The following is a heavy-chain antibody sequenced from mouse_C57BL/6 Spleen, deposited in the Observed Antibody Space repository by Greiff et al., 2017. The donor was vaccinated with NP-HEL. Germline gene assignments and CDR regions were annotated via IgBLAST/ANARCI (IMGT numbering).Heavy chain of an antibody. CDR3: AKDSLYGSSLFDY. CDR1: GFTFSDYY. D-gene: IGHD1-1*01. J-gene: IGHJ2*01. Sequence: EVQLVESEGGLVQPGSSMKLSCTASGFTFSDYYMARVRQVPEKGLEWVANINYDGSSTYYLDSLKSRFIISRDNAKNILYLQMSSLKSEDTATYYCAKDSLYGSSLFDYWGQGTTLTVSS. V-gene: IGHV5-16*01. CDR2: INYDGSST.